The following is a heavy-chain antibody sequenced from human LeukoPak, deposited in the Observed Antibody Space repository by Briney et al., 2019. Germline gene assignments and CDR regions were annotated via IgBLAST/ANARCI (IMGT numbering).Heavy chain of an antibody. CDR3: ARGREWPPGYYYGMDV. CDR2: IYYSGST. J-gene: IGHJ6*02. Sequence: SETLSLTCTVSGGSISSSSYYWGWIRQPPGKGLEWIGSIYYSGSTYYNPSLKSRVTISVDTSKNQFSLKLSSVTAADTAVYYCARGREWPPGYYYGMDVWGQGTTVTVSS. D-gene: IGHD3-3*01. CDR1: GGSISSSSYY. V-gene: IGHV4-39*07.